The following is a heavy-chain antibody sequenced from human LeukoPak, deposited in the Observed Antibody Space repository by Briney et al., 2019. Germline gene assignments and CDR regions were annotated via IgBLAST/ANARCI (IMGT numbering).Heavy chain of an antibody. J-gene: IGHJ6*03. CDR2: IYPGDSDT. Sequence: GESLKISCKGSGYSFSSYWIVWVRQMPGKGLEWMGIIYPGDSDTTYSPSFQGQVTISADKSISTVYLQWSSLKASDTAIYYCARRAVHYYYYYMDVWGKGTTVTVSS. CDR1: GYSFSSYW. CDR3: ARRAVHYYYYYMDV. V-gene: IGHV5-51*01. D-gene: IGHD3-10*01.